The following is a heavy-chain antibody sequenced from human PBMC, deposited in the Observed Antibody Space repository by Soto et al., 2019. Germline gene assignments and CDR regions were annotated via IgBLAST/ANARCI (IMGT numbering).Heavy chain of an antibody. CDR2: INPNSGGT. CDR3: ARDDGQSRDIFDI. Sequence: ASVKVSCNASGYFFTDYYIHWVRPAPGQGLEWMGWINPNSGGTTFAEKFEARVTLTRDTSISTVYMELSRLRSDDTAVYYCARDDGQSRDIFDIGGQGTMVTVSS. CDR1: GYFFTDYY. D-gene: IGHD2-15*01. V-gene: IGHV1-2*02. J-gene: IGHJ3*02.